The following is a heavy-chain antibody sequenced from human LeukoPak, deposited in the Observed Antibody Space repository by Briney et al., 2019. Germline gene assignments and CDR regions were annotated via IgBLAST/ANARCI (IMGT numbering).Heavy chain of an antibody. D-gene: IGHD4-23*01. CDR3: AKDWTDYSSNSYDWYLDR. CDR1: GFTFSTYA. CDR2: ISYDGPNK. V-gene: IGHV3-30*04. J-gene: IGHJ2*01. Sequence: GGSLRLSCAASGFTFSTYAMHWVRQAPGKGLEWVAAISYDGPNKRYADSVKGRFTISRDNSKNTLYLQMNSLRAEDTAVYYCAKDWTDYSSNSYDWYLDRWGRGTLVTVSA.